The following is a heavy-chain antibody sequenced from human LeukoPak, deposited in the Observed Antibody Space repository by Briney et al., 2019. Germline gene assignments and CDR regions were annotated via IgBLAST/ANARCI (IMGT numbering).Heavy chain of an antibody. CDR3: ARDGCSSTSCYRWFDP. CDR1: GTTFNIYA. CDR2: ISNDGSSE. V-gene: IGHV3-30*04. Sequence: PGRSLRLSCEASGTTFNIYALHWFRQGPGKGLEWVAVISNDGSSEEYADSVKGRFILSRDNTKNTMYLQMNGLRPEDTGVYYCARDGCSSTSCYRWFDPWGQGTLVTVSS. D-gene: IGHD2-2*01. J-gene: IGHJ5*02.